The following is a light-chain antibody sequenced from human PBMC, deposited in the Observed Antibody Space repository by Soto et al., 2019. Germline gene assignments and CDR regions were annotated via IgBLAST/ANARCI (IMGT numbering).Light chain of an antibody. Sequence: EILMTQSPAALSVSPGERATLSCRASQSVSSNLAWYRQKPGQAPRLLIYGVSTRATGIPARFSGSGSGTEFTLTISSLQSEDFAVYYCQQYNNWPPTWTFGQGTKVDIK. CDR2: GVS. CDR3: QQYNNWPPTWT. J-gene: IGKJ1*01. CDR1: QSVSSN. V-gene: IGKV3-15*01.